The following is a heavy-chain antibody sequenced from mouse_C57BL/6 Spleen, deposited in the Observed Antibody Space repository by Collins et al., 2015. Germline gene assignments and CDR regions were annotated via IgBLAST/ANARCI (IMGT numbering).Heavy chain of an antibody. CDR3: ARHSLWDGFAY. Sequence: EVQLVESGGDLVKPGGSLKLSCAASGFTFSSYGMSWVRQTPDKRLEWVATISSGGSYTYYPDSVKGRFTISRDNAKNTLYLQMSSLKSEDTAMYYCARHSLWDGFAYWGQGTLVTVSA. D-gene: IGHD4-1*01. CDR2: ISSGGSYT. V-gene: IGHV5-6*01. J-gene: IGHJ3*01. CDR1: GFTFSSYG.